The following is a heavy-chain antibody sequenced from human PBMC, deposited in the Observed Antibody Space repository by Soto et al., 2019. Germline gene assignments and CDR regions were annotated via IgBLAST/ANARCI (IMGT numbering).Heavy chain of an antibody. V-gene: IGHV1-58*01. J-gene: IGHJ6*02. CDR1: GFTFTSSA. CDR2: IVVGSGNT. CDR3: AADPEYYYGMDV. Sequence: SVKVSCKASGFTFTSSAVQWVRQARGQRLEWVGWIVVGSGNTNYAQKFQERVTITRDMSTSTAYMELSSLRSEDTAVYYCAADPEYYYGMDVWGQGTTVTVSS.